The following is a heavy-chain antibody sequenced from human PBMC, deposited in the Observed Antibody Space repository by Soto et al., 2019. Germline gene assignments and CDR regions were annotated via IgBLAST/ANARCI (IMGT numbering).Heavy chain of an antibody. CDR3: ARDLSSGYDYMGYYFDY. Sequence: GGSLRLSCAASGFTFSSYWMSWVRQAPGKGLEWVANIKQDGSEKYYVDSVKGRFTISRDNAKNSLYLQMNSLRAEDTAVYYCARDLSSGYDYMGYYFDYWGQGTLVTVSS. J-gene: IGHJ4*02. V-gene: IGHV3-7*01. CDR1: GFTFSSYW. D-gene: IGHD5-12*01. CDR2: IKQDGSEK.